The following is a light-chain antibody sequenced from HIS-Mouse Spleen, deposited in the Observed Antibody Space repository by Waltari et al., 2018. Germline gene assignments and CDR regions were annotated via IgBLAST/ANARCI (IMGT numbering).Light chain of an antibody. Sequence: QSALTQPASVSGSPGQSITISCTGTSRDVGGYNYVSWYQHHPGKAPKLMIYDVSNRPSGVSNRFSGSKSGNTASLTISGLQAEDEADYYCCSYAGSSTWVFGGGTKLTVL. J-gene: IGLJ3*02. CDR2: DVS. V-gene: IGLV2-14*03. CDR1: SRDVGGYNY. CDR3: CSYAGSSTWV.